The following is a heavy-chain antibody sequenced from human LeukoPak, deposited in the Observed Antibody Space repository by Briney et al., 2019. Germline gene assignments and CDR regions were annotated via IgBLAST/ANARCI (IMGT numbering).Heavy chain of an antibody. J-gene: IGHJ4*02. CDR2: INPNSGGT. Sequence: GASVKVSCKASGYTFTSYGISWVRQAPGQGLEWMGWINPNSGGTNYAQKFQGWVTMTRDTSISTAYMELSRLRSDDTAVYYCARAVEMACDYWGQGALVTVSS. V-gene: IGHV1-2*04. CDR1: GYTFTSYG. D-gene: IGHD5-24*01. CDR3: ARAVEMACDY.